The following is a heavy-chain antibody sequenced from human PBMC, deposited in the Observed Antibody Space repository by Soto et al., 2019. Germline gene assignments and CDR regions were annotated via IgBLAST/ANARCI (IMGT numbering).Heavy chain of an antibody. CDR3: AKDRGTYYYDSSGYRSYYYYGMDV. J-gene: IGHJ6*02. CDR2: ISWDGGST. D-gene: IGHD3-22*01. Sequence: GGSLRLSCAASGCTFDDYTMHWVRQAPGKGLEWVSLISWDGGSTYYADSVKGRFTISRDNSKNSLYLQMNSLRTEDTALYYCAKDRGTYYYDSSGYRSYYYYGMDVWGQGTTVTVSS. V-gene: IGHV3-43*01. CDR1: GCTFDDYT.